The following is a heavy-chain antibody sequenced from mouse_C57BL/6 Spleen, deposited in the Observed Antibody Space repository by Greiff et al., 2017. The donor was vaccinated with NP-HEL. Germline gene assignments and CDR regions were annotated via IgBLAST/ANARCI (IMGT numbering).Heavy chain of an antibody. J-gene: IGHJ2*01. V-gene: IGHV1-72*01. Sequence: QQSCKASGYTFTSYWMHWVKQRPGRGLEWIGRIDPNSGGTKYNEKFKSKATLTVDKPSSTDYKQLSSLTSEDSAVYYCASSSYGWCPWGQGTTLTVSS. D-gene: IGHD1-1*02. CDR1: GYTFTSYW. CDR2: IDPNSGGT. CDR3: ASSSYGWCP.